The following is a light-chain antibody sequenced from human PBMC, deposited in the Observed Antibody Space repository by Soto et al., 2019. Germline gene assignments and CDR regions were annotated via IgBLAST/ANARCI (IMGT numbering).Light chain of an antibody. V-gene: IGLV2-14*01. CDR2: DVT. CDR3: ASYTTISNYV. CDR1: SSDGGAYNY. J-gene: IGLJ1*01. Sequence: HSVLTQPASVSGPPGQSITIPCTGTSSDGGAYNYVSWYQHHPSKPPKLVVYDVTNRPSGISDRFSGSKSGNTASLTISGILAEDEADYYCASYTTISNYVFGTGTKVNVL.